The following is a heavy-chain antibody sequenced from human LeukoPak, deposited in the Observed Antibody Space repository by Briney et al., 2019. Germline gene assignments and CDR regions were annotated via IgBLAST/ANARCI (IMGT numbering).Heavy chain of an antibody. Sequence: GGSLRLSCAASGFTFSNYALSWVRQAPGKGLEWVSAISGGGRNTYYAASVKGRFTISRDNSKNMLHLQMNSPRAEDTAVYYCAKDRTSMVTTGLDYWGQGTLVTVSS. CDR2: ISGGGRNT. CDR3: AKDRTSMVTTGLDY. D-gene: IGHD4-17*01. CDR1: GFTFSNYA. J-gene: IGHJ4*02. V-gene: IGHV3-23*01.